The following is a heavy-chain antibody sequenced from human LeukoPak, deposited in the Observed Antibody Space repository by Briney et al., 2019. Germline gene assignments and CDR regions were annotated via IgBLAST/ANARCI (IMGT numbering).Heavy chain of an antibody. CDR1: GGSISSYY. CDR2: TYTSGSI. V-gene: IGHV4-4*07. Sequence: PSETLSLTCTVSGGSISSYYWSWIRQPAGKGLEWIGRTYTSGSINYNPSLKSRVTMSVDTSKNQFSLKLSSVTAADTAVYYCVRHLVAGPGGGFDYWGQGTLTLVSS. D-gene: IGHD6-19*01. J-gene: IGHJ4*02. CDR3: VRHLVAGPGGGFDY.